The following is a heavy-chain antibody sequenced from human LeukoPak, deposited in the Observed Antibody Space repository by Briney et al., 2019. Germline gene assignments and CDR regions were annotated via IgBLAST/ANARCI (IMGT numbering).Heavy chain of an antibody. CDR1: GFTFSSHA. Sequence: GGSLRLSCSASGFTFSSHAMHWVRQAPGKGLEYVSGSSSNGGSTYYADSAKGRFTISRDNSKNTLYLQMSSLRPEDTAVYYCVNQISGWVYWGQGTLVTVSS. J-gene: IGHJ4*02. CDR2: SSSNGGST. V-gene: IGHV3-64D*06. D-gene: IGHD6-19*01. CDR3: VNQISGWVY.